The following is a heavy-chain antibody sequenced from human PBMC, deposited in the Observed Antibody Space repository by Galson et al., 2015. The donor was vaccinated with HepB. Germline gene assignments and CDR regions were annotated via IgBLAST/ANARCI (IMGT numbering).Heavy chain of an antibody. D-gene: IGHD3-10*01. CDR2: ISGSGGST. CDR1: GFTFSSYA. V-gene: IGHV3-23*01. Sequence: SLRLSCAASGFTFSSYAMSWVRQAPGKGLEWVSAISGSGGSTYYADSVKGRFTISRDNSKNTLYLQMNSLRAEDTAVYYCAKDAYEDYYGSGGSNYYFDYWGQGTLVTVSS. J-gene: IGHJ4*02. CDR3: AKDAYEDYYGSGGSNYYFDY.